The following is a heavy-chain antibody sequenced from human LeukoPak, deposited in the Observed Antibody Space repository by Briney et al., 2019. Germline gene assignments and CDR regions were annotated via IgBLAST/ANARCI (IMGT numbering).Heavy chain of an antibody. CDR1: GGTFSSYA. CDR3: ARDSCSSTSCYLNWFDP. V-gene: IGHV1-69*05. J-gene: IGHJ5*02. CDR2: IIPIFGTA. Sequence: SVKVSCKASGGTFSSYAISWVRQAPGQGLEWMGGIIPIFGTANYEQKFQGRVTITTDESTTTAYMELSSLRSEDTAVYYCARDSCSSTSCYLNWFDPWGQGTLVTVSS. D-gene: IGHD2-2*01.